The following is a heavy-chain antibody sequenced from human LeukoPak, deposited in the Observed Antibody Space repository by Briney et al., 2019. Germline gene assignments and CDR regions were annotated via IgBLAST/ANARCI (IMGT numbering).Heavy chain of an antibody. CDR3: AKGRPDYGGNFAFDY. CDR1: GFSISSYT. CDR2: FSYDGSKK. J-gene: IGHJ4*02. D-gene: IGHD4-23*01. V-gene: IGHV3-30*04. Sequence: GRSLRLSCAVSGFSISSYTMHWVRQAPGKGLEWVAAFSYDGSKKDYADSVKGRFTISRDNSKNTLYLQVNSLRAEDTAVYYCAKGRPDYGGNFAFDYWGQGTLVTVSS.